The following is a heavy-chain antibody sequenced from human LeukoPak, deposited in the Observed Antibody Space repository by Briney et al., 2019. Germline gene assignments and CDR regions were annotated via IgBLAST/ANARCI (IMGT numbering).Heavy chain of an antibody. CDR1: GFTFSSYA. V-gene: IGHV3-23*01. D-gene: IGHD5-18*01. J-gene: IGHJ6*03. CDR3: AKRRAMADYYYHYYMDV. CDR2: ISSSGAST. Sequence: GGSLRLSCAASGFTFSSYAMNWVRQAPGKGLEWVSAISSSGASTYYADSVKGRFTISRDNSKHTLYLQMNSLRAEDTAVYYCAKRRAMADYYYHYYMDVWGKGTTVTISS.